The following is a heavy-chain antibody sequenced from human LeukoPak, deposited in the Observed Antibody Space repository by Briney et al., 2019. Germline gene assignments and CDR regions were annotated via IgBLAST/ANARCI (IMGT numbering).Heavy chain of an antibody. Sequence: GGSLRLSCAASGFTFSSYAMSWVRQAPGKGLEWVSAISGSGGSTYYADSVKGRFTISRDNSKNTLYLQMNSLRAEDTAVYYCAKVPRYCSGGSCYAGYFEYWGQGTLVTVPS. CDR3: AKVPRYCSGGSCYAGYFEY. CDR1: GFTFSSYA. J-gene: IGHJ4*02. V-gene: IGHV3-23*01. CDR2: ISGSGGST. D-gene: IGHD2-15*01.